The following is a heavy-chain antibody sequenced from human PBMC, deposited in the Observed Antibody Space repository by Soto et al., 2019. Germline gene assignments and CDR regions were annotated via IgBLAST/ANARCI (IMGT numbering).Heavy chain of an antibody. CDR2: ISYDGSNK. V-gene: IGHV3-30-3*02. Sequence: GGSLIISCAASGFTVSIYAVHWVRQAPVKGLEWVAVISYDGSNKYYADSVNGRFTISRDNSKNTLYLQMNSLRAEDTAVYYCAGVLCSSTSCPQPFDYWGQGTLVTVSS. J-gene: IGHJ4*02. D-gene: IGHD2-2*01. CDR1: GFTVSIYA. CDR3: AGVLCSSTSCPQPFDY.